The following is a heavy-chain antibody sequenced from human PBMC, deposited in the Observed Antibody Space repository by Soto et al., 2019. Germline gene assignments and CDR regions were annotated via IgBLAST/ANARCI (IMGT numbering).Heavy chain of an antibody. CDR1: GFTFSNFA. CDR2: ITSSSDRT. CDR3: AEGGFYDGFDY. D-gene: IGHD5-12*01. J-gene: IGHJ4*02. Sequence: EVQLLESGGGLVRPGGSLRLSCAASGFTFSNFAMSWVRQAPGEGLEWVSSITSSSDRTYYAASVKGRFTISRDNSKNTLFLQMNSLRAEDTDVYYCAEGGFYDGFDYWGQGTLVTVSS. V-gene: IGHV3-23*01.